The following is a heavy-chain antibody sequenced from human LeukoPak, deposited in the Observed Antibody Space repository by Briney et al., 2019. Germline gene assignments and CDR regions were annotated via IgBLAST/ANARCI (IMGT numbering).Heavy chain of an antibody. V-gene: IGHV3-74*01. CDR2: INSDVSST. D-gene: IGHD3-10*01. J-gene: IGHJ5*02. Sequence: PGGSLRLSCAASGFTFSSYWMHWVRQAPGKGLVWVSRINSDVSSTSYADSVKGRFTISRDNAKNTLYLQMNSLRAEDTAVYYCARALGSLGNWFDPWGQGTLVTVSS. CDR3: ARALGSLGNWFDP. CDR1: GFTFSSYW.